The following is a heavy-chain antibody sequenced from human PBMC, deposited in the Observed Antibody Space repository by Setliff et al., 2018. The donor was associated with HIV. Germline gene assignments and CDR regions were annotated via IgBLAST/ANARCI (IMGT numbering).Heavy chain of an antibody. CDR2: VNHNGNI. CDR1: GGSLSGYH. Sequence: PSETLSLTCAVYGGSLSGYHWSWIRQSPGKGLEWIVEVNHNGNINYNPSLKSRVTVSVDTSKTQYSLKMISVTAADTAMYYCAISIVGVTSEMYWAQGTLVTVSS. D-gene: IGHD2-21*02. J-gene: IGHJ4*02. CDR3: AISIVGVTSEMY. V-gene: IGHV4-34*01.